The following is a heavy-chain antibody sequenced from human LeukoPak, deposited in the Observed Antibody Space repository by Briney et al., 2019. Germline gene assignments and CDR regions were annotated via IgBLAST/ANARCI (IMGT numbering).Heavy chain of an antibody. CDR3: ALALAGNTFDI. CDR1: GVSISSYY. D-gene: IGHD6-19*01. Sequence: SETLSLTCAVSGVSISSYYWSWIRQPPGKGLEWIGYIYNDGSANYNPSLKSRVTLLLEASKNQFSLKLGSVTAADTAVYYCALALAGNTFDIWGQGTLVTVSS. J-gene: IGHJ3*02. V-gene: IGHV4-4*09. CDR2: IYNDGSA.